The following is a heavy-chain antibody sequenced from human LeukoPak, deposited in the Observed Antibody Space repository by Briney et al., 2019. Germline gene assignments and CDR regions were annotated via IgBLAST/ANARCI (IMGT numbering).Heavy chain of an antibody. Sequence: SETLSLTCTVSGGSISSYYWSWIPQPAAKGQEWIGSIYTSWSTNYNPSLKSRVTMSVDTSKNQFSLKLSSVTAADTAVYYCARHDYGDPPLWGQGKLVTVSS. CDR2: IYTSWST. D-gene: IGHD4-17*01. J-gene: IGHJ4*02. CDR1: GGSISSYY. V-gene: IGHV4-4*07. CDR3: ARHDYGDPPL.